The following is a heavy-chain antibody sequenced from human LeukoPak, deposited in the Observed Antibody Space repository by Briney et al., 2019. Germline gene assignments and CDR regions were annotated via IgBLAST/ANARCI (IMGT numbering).Heavy chain of an antibody. J-gene: IGHJ3*02. CDR3: ASIDSGWVDI. CDR2: IIPILGIA. CDR1: GGTFSSYA. Sequence: GASVKVSCKASGGTFSSYAISWVRQAPGQGLEWMGRIIPILGIANYAQKFQGRVTITADKSTSTAYMELSSLRSEDTAVYYCASIDSGWVDIWGQGQWSPSLQ. V-gene: IGHV1-69*04. D-gene: IGHD6-19*01.